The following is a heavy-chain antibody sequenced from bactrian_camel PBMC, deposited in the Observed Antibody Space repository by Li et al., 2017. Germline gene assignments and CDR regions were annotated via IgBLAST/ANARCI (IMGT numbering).Heavy chain of an antibody. CDR3: AHGGTAMRRGAIRPERYTN. CDR1: GYFYVSPC. CDR2: FDTEGST. J-gene: IGHJ4*01. V-gene: IGHV3S1*01. D-gene: IGHD3*01. Sequence: HVQLVESGGGSVQAGGSLRLSCAAPGYFYVSPCMAWFRQPPGKEREGVAAFDTEGSTVYAEAVKARFTISKDDANNTLYLQMNTLEPEDTAMYYCAHGGTAMRRGAIRPERYTNWGQGTQVTVS.